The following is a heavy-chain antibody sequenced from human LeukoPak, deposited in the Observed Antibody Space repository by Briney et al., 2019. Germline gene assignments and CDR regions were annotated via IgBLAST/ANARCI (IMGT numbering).Heavy chain of an antibody. Sequence: GGTLRLSCAASGFTFSSSAMSWVRQAPGKGLEWVSSISGSGGSTYYADSVKGRFTIPRDNSKNTLYLQMNSLRAEDTAVYYCAKDRRRITMVRGPYYYYMDVWGKGTTVTVSS. J-gene: IGHJ6*03. CDR1: GFTFSSSA. V-gene: IGHV3-23*01. CDR2: ISGSGGST. CDR3: AKDRRRITMVRGPYYYYMDV. D-gene: IGHD3-10*01.